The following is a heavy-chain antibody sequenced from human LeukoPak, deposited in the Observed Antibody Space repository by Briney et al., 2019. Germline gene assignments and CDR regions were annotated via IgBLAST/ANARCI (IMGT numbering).Heavy chain of an antibody. Sequence: SETLSHTRSGSGGSISSYYWLWIRPPAGEGLEWIGRIYTSERRNYHLSLKSRVTISVDTSKHLFPLKLSSVTAADTPVSYCARDDVYWGQGTLVTVSS. CDR1: GGSISSYY. J-gene: IGHJ4*02. V-gene: IGHV4-4*07. CDR2: IYTSERR. CDR3: ARDDVY.